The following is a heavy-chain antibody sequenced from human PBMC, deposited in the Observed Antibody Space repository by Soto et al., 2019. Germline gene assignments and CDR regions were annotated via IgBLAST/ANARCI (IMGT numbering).Heavy chain of an antibody. CDR3: AHSVVPAAEYYYYYMEV. D-gene: IGHD2-2*01. CDR1: GGSFSGYY. CDR2: INHSGST. J-gene: IGHJ6*03. Sequence: PSETLSLTCAVYGGSFSGYYWSWIRQPPGKGLEWIGEINHSGSTNYNPSLKSRVTISVDTSKNQLSLKLSSVTAADTAVYYCAHSVVPAAEYYYYYMEVWGKGTTVTVSS. V-gene: IGHV4-34*01.